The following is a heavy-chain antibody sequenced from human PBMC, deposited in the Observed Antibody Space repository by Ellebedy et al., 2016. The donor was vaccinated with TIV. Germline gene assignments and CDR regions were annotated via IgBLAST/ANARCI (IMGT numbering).Heavy chain of an antibody. D-gene: IGHD3-22*01. J-gene: IGHJ4*02. V-gene: IGHV4-34*01. CDR2: INHSGST. CDR1: GGSFSGYY. CDR3: ARTAYYYDTTSYYFSGHRVDYFDY. Sequence: MPSETLSLTCAVYGGSFSGYYWSWIRQPPGKGLEWIGEINHSGSTHYYPSLKSRVIISVDTSKNQSSLRLSSVTAADTAVYYCARTAYYYDTTSYYFSGHRVDYFDYWGQGTLVTVSS.